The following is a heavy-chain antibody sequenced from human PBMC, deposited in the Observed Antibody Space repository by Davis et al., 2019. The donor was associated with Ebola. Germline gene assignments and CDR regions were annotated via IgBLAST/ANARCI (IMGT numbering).Heavy chain of an antibody. Sequence: MPSETLSLTCTVSGGSIISSSSYWGWIRQPPRKGLEWIGSIYYSGITYYNPSLKSRVTISVDTSKNQFSLKLSSVTAADTAVYYCARHPPLDYDYVWGSYRYGPSFDYWGQGTLVTVSS. J-gene: IGHJ4*02. CDR2: IYYSGIT. CDR1: GGSIISSSSY. V-gene: IGHV4-39*01. D-gene: IGHD3-16*02. CDR3: ARHPPLDYDYVWGSYRYGPSFDY.